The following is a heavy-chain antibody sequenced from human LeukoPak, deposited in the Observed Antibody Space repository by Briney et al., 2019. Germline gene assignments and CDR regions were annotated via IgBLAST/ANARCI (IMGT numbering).Heavy chain of an antibody. CDR1: GGTFSSYA. D-gene: IGHD3-22*01. Sequence: SVKASCKASGGTFSSYAISWVRQAPGQGLEWMGGIIPIFGTANYAQKFQGRVTITADESTSTAYMELSSLRSEDTAVYYCARNEYDSSGYGKYYFDYWGQGTLVTVSS. V-gene: IGHV1-69*01. CDR2: IIPIFGTA. J-gene: IGHJ4*02. CDR3: ARNEYDSSGYGKYYFDY.